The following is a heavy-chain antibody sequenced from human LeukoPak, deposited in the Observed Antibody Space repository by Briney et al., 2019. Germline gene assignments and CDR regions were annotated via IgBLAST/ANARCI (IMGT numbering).Heavy chain of an antibody. CDR2: INHSGST. CDR1: GGSISSSSYY. CDR3: ARRRGSGYYSY. J-gene: IGHJ4*02. V-gene: IGHV4-39*07. Sequence: SETLSLTCTVSGGSISSSSYYWSWIRQPPGKGLEWIGEINHSGSTNYNPSLKSRVTISVDTSKNQFSLKLSSVTAADTAVYYCARRRGSGYYSYWGQGTLVTVSS. D-gene: IGHD3-22*01.